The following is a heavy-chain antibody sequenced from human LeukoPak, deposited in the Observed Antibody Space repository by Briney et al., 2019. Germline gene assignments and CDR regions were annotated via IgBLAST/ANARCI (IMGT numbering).Heavy chain of an antibody. CDR2: ISYDGSNK. Sequence: PGRSLRLSCAASGFTFSTYGMHWVRQAPGKGLEWVAVISYDGSNKYYADSVKGRFTIFRDNSKNTLYLQMNSLRAEDTAVYYCAKWSKQLGIDYWGQGTLVTVSS. V-gene: IGHV3-30*18. CDR3: AKWSKQLGIDY. CDR1: GFTFSTYG. D-gene: IGHD6-13*01. J-gene: IGHJ4*02.